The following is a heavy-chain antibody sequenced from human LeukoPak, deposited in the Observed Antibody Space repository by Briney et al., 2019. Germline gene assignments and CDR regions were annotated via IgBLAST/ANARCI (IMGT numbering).Heavy chain of an antibody. V-gene: IGHV3-21*01. Sequence: GGSLRLSCAASGFTFSSYSMNWVRLAPGKGLEWVSSISSSSSYIYYADSVKGRFTISRDNAKNSLYLQMNSLRAEDTAVYYCARDLPKGPYGSRSHFDYWGQGTLVTVSS. J-gene: IGHJ4*02. CDR3: ARDLPKGPYGSRSHFDY. D-gene: IGHD3-10*01. CDR1: GFTFSSYS. CDR2: ISSSSSYI.